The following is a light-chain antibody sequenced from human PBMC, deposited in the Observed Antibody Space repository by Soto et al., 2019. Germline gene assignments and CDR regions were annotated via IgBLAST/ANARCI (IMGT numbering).Light chain of an antibody. CDR1: QSVSRSD. J-gene: IGKJ1*01. V-gene: IGKV3-20*01. CDR3: QQFSSTPSWT. Sequence: EIVFTQSPCTLSLSPGERATLSCRASQSVSRSDLAWYQQKPGQAPRLLIYGASSRATGIPDRFSGSGSGTDFTLTISRMEPEDFAVYYCQQFSSTPSWTFGQGTKVDIK. CDR2: GAS.